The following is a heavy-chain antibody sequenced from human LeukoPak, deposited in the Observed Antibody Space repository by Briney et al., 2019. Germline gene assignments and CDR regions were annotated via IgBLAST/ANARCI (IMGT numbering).Heavy chain of an antibody. Sequence: PGGSLRLSCAASGFMFSDHYMDWVRQAPGKGLEWVGRIRKKVNSYSTKYAASVSGRFTISRDDSQNSLYLQMNSLKTEDTAVYYCASTSQANWNYAGYWSQGTQVTVSS. CDR2: IRKKVNSYST. CDR1: GFMFSDHY. J-gene: IGHJ4*02. D-gene: IGHD1-7*01. V-gene: IGHV3-72*01. CDR3: ASTSQANWNYAGY.